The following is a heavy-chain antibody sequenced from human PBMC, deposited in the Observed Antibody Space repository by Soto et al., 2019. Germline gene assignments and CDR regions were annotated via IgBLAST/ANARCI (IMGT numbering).Heavy chain of an antibody. CDR1: GFTFSSYA. D-gene: IGHD2-21*01. Sequence: EVQLLESGGGLVQPGGSLRLSCAASGFTFSSYAMSWVRQAPGKGLEWVSAISNGGHYTYYADSVKGRFTLSRDNPENTLYLQMNSLRAEDTAIYYCAKISRTSASDYWGQGTLVTVSS. CDR2: ISNGGHYT. J-gene: IGHJ4*02. V-gene: IGHV3-23*01. CDR3: AKISRTSASDY.